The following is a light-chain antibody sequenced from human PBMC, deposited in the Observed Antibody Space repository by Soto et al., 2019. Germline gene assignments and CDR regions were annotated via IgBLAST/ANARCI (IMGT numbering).Light chain of an antibody. J-gene: IGKJ4*01. CDR2: GAS. V-gene: IGKV3-20*01. CDR3: QQYGSSPLT. Sequence: EIVLTQSPGTLSLSPGERATLSCRANQSVSSNYLAWYQQKPGQAPRLLIYGASSRAAGIPDRFSGSGSGTDFTLTISRLEPEDFAVYYCQQYGSSPLTFGGGTKV. CDR1: QSVSSNY.